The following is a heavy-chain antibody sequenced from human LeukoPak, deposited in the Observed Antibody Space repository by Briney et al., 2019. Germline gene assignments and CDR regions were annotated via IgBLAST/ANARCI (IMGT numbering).Heavy chain of an antibody. V-gene: IGHV1-2*02. Sequence: ASVKVSCKASGYTFTDYYLHWVRQAPGQGLEWMGWINPNSGGSNYARKFQGRVTMTRDTSISTAYMEVSRLRSDDTAVYYCARGSRSSTWYVPFDYWGQGTLVTVSS. D-gene: IGHD6-13*01. CDR1: GYTFTDYY. J-gene: IGHJ4*02. CDR2: INPNSGGS. CDR3: ARGSRSSTWYVPFDY.